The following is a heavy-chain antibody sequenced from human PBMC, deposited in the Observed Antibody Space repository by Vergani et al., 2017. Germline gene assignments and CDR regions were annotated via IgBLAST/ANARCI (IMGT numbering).Heavy chain of an antibody. J-gene: IGHJ4*02. CDR3: ARDQDRLPATPRFNY. Sequence: QVQLVESGGGLVKPGGSLRLSCAASGFTFSDYYMSWIRPAPGKGLEWVSYISSSGSTIYYADSVKGRFTISRDNAKNSLYLQMNSLRPEDTAVYYCARDQDRLPATPRFNYWGQGTLVTVSS. V-gene: IGHV3-11*04. D-gene: IGHD2-2*01. CDR2: ISSSGSTI. CDR1: GFTFSDYY.